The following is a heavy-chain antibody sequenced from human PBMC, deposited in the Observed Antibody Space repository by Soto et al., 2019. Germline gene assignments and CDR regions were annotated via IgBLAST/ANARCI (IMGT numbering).Heavy chain of an antibody. Sequence: GASVKVSCKASGFTFTSSAVQWVRQARGQRLEWIGWIVVGSGNTNYAQKFQERVTITRDMSTSTAYMELSSLRSEDTAVYYCAIFTYYYDSSGYYYDGSFDYWGQGTLVNVSS. CDR2: IVVGSGNT. CDR3: AIFTYYYDSSGYYYDGSFDY. CDR1: GFTFTSSA. J-gene: IGHJ4*02. V-gene: IGHV1-58*01. D-gene: IGHD3-22*01.